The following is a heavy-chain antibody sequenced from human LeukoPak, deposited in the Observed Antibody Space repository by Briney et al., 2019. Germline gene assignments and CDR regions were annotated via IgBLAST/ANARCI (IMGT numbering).Heavy chain of an antibody. CDR2: IYYSGST. CDR3: AKGTVRGSPGF. J-gene: IGHJ4*02. Sequence: PSETLSLTCTVSGGSISSSTYYWGWIRQPPGKGLEWIGNIYYSGSTYYNPSLKSRVTISVDTSKNQFSLKLSSVTAADTAAYYCAKGTVRGSPGFWGQGTLVTVSS. CDR1: GGSISSSTYY. D-gene: IGHD3-10*01. V-gene: IGHV4-39*07.